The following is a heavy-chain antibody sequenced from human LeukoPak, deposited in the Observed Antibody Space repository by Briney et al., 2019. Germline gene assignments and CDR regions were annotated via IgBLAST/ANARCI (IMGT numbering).Heavy chain of an antibody. CDR1: GFTFSSYW. D-gene: IGHD2-15*01. CDR2: INSDGSST. CDR3: ARGGLPDCSGGYCYYYYYYMDV. V-gene: IGHV3-74*01. Sequence: QPGGSLRLSCAASGFTFSSYWIHWVRQAPGKGLVWVSRINSDGSSTSYTDSVKGRFTISSDNAKNTVYLQMNSLRAEDTAVYYCARGGLPDCSGGYCYYYYYYMDVWGKGTTVTVSS. J-gene: IGHJ6*03.